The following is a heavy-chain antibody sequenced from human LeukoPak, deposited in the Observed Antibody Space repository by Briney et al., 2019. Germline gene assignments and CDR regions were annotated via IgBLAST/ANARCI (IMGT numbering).Heavy chain of an antibody. CDR2: INHSGST. V-gene: IGHV4-34*01. Sequence: SETLSLTCAVYGGSFSGYYWNWIRQPPGKGLEWIGEINHSGSTNYIPPLKSRVTISVDTSKNQFSLKLSSVTAADTAVYYCARGSKMLGYNWFDPWGQGTLVTVSS. D-gene: IGHD1-26*01. J-gene: IGHJ5*02. CDR3: ARGSKMLGYNWFDP. CDR1: GGSFSGYY.